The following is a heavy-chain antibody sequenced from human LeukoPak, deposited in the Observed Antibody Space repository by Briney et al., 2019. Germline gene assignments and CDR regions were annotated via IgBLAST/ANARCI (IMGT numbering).Heavy chain of an antibody. D-gene: IGHD1-26*01. V-gene: IGHV1-18*01. CDR1: GYTFTSYG. Sequence: ASVKGSCKASGYTFTSYGISWVRQAPGQGLEWMGWISAYNGNTNYAQKLQGRVTMTTDTSTSTAYMELRSLRSDDTAVYYCARAPLGEPYFDYWGQGTLVTVSS. CDR2: ISAYNGNT. J-gene: IGHJ4*02. CDR3: ARAPLGEPYFDY.